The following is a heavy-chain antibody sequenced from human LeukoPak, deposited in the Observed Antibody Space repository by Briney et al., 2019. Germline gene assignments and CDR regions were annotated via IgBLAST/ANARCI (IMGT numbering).Heavy chain of an antibody. V-gene: IGHV4-4*07. D-gene: IGHD4-17*01. CDR3: ARTTAGSHDSFDI. CDR2: IYSSGST. J-gene: IGHJ3*02. CDR1: GGSISSYY. Sequence: PSETLSLTCTVSGGSISSYYWNWIRQPAGKGLEWIGRIYSSGSTNYNPSLKSRVTMSVDTSKSQFSLKLSSVTAADTALYYCARTTAGSHDSFDIWGQGTKVTVSS.